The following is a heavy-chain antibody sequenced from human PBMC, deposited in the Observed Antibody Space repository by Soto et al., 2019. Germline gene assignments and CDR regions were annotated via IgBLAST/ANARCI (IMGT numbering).Heavy chain of an antibody. J-gene: IGHJ4*02. CDR2: IYYSGST. V-gene: IGHV4-31*03. CDR1: GGSISSGGYY. CDR3: AFPLCRGGSCSFVF. Sequence: SETLSLTCTVSGGSISSGGYYWSWIRQHPGKGLEWIGYIYYSGSTYYNPSLKSRVTISVDTSKNQFSLKLSSVTAADTAVYYCAFPLCRGGSCSFVFWGQATLVTRSS. D-gene: IGHD2-15*01.